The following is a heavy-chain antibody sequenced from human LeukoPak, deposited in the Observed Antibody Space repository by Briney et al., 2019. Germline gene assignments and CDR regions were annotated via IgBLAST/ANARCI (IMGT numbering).Heavy chain of an antibody. Sequence: GASVKVSCKASGYTFTSYYMHWVRQAPGQGLEWMGLINPTGGSTGYPQKFQGRVTMTEDTSTDTAYMELSSLRPEDTGVYYCATGRPSRYYDSSGPYAFDIWGQGTMVTVSS. CDR3: ATGRPSRYYDSSGPYAFDI. J-gene: IGHJ3*02. D-gene: IGHD3-22*01. V-gene: IGHV1-46*01. CDR1: GYTFTSYY. CDR2: INPTGGST.